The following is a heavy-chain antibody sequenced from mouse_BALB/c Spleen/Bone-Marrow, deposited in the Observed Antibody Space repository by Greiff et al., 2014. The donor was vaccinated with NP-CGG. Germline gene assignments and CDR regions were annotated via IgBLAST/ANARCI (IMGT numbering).Heavy chain of an antibody. CDR1: GFTFSTYA. Sequence: EVNVVESGGGLAKPGGSLQLSCAASGFTFSTYAMSWVRQTPEKRLEWVATISSSGSYTYYPDSVKGRFTISRDNAKNTLYLQMSSLRSEDTAMFYCSRLRMTTTYFDVWGAGTTVTVSS. J-gene: IGHJ1*01. V-gene: IGHV5-9-3*01. CDR3: SRLRMTTTYFDV. D-gene: IGHD2-4*01. CDR2: ISSSGSYT.